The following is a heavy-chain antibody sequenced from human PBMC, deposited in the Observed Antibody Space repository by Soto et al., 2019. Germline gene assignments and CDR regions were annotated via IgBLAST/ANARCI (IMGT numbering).Heavy chain of an antibody. D-gene: IGHD5-18*01. CDR2: ISSSSSTI. V-gene: IGHV3-48*02. Sequence: PGGSLRLSCAASGFTFSSYSMNWVRQAPGKGLEWVSYISSSSSTIYYADSVKGRFTISRDNAKNSLYLQMNSLRDEDTAVYYCAREGPPSFGIQLWNWFDPWGQGTLVTVSS. J-gene: IGHJ5*02. CDR3: AREGPPSFGIQLWNWFDP. CDR1: GFTFSSYS.